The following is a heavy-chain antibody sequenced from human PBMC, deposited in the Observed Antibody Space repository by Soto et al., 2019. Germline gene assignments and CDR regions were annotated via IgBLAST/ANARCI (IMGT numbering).Heavy chain of an antibody. D-gene: IGHD3-10*02. Sequence: QVQLQESGPGLVKPSQTLSLTCTVSGGSISSGGYYWSWIRQHPGKGLEWIGYIYYSGSTYYNPSLQSRVTISVDTSKNQLSLKLRSVTAADTAVYYCARLINRMLGSPAFDIWGQGTMVTVSS. V-gene: IGHV4-31*03. CDR2: IYYSGST. CDR1: GGSISSGGYY. J-gene: IGHJ3*02. CDR3: ARLINRMLGSPAFDI.